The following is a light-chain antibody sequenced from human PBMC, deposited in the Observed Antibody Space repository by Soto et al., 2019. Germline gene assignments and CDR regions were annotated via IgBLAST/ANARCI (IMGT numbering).Light chain of an antibody. CDR1: SSDVGGYNY. Sequence: QSALTQPRSVSGSPGQSVTISCTETSSDVGGYNYVSWYQHHPGKAPKLMIYDVGKRPSGVPDRFSGSKSGTTASLTISGLQAEDEADYYCCSYAGSYTLLFGGGTKLTVL. V-gene: IGLV2-11*01. CDR2: DVG. J-gene: IGLJ2*01. CDR3: CSYAGSYTLL.